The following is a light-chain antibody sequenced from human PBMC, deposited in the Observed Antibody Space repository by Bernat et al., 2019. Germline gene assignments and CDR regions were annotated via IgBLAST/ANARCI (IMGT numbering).Light chain of an antibody. J-gene: IGKJ4*01. V-gene: IGKV2-28*01. CDR3: MQARQTPPT. Sequence: DIVMTQSPLSLPVTPGEPASISCRSSQSLLHSNGYNYLDWYLQKPGQSPQLLIYLGSNRASGVPDRFSGSGSGTDFTLKISRVEADDVWVYYCMQARQTPPTFGGGTKVELK. CDR2: LGS. CDR1: QSLLHSNGYNY.